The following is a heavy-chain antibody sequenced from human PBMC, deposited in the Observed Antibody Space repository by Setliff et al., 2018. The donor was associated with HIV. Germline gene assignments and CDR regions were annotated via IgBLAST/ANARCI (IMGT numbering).Heavy chain of an antibody. CDR2: ISSGSSYI. CDR3: ARDDYMLYSYYYGMDV. D-gene: IGHD4-4*01. CDR1: GFTFSSYS. Sequence: PGGSLRLSCLASGFTFSSYSMNWVRQAPGKGLEWVSSISSGSSYIYYADSVKGRFTISRDNAKNSLYLQMNSLRAEDTAVYYCARDDYMLYSYYYGMDVWGQGTTVTVSS. V-gene: IGHV3-21*01. J-gene: IGHJ6*02.